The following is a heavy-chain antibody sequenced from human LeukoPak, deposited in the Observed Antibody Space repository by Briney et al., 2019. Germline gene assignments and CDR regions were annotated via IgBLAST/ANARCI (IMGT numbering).Heavy chain of an antibody. Sequence: GGSLRLSCAAPGFTFSNYWMNWVRQAPGRGLVWVSRIKSDGSTTDYADSVKGRFTISRDNAKKALYLQMNSLRAEDTALYYCTRRSAATGAFDIWGQGTLVTVSP. CDR2: IKSDGSTT. CDR1: GFTFSNYW. J-gene: IGHJ3*02. V-gene: IGHV3-74*01. CDR3: TRRSAATGAFDI. D-gene: IGHD3-9*01.